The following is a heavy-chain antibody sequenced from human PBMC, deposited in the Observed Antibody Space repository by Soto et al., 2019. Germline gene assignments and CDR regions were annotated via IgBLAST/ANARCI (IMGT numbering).Heavy chain of an antibody. V-gene: IGHV3-21*01. CDR3: ARESEDLTSNFDY. J-gene: IGHJ4*02. CDR1: GFTFTRYS. Sequence: SLRLSCAASGFTFTRYSMNWVRQAPGKGLEWVSSISSTTNYIYYADSMKGRFTVSRDNAKNSVYLEMNSLSAEDTAVYYCARESEDLTSNFDYWGQGTLVTVSS. CDR2: ISSTTNYI.